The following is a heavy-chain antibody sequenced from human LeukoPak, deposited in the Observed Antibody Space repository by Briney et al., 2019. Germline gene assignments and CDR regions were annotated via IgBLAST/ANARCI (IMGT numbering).Heavy chain of an antibody. D-gene: IGHD3/OR15-3a*01. J-gene: IGHJ4*02. CDR2: IKPDGSEK. CDR1: GFTFSNAW. CDR3: ARDRDWSFDY. Sequence: PGGSLRLSCAASGFTFSNAWMSWVRQAPGKGLEWVAHIKPDGSEKYYVDSVRGRFTISRDNAENSLYLEMNSLRAEDTAVYYCARDRDWSFDYWGQGTLVTVSS. V-gene: IGHV3-7*05.